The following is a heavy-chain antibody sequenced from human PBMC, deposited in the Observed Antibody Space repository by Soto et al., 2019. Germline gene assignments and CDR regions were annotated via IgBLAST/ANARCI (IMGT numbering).Heavy chain of an antibody. CDR1: GSTFTRYS. CDR3: ARESEDLTSNFDY. V-gene: IGHV3-21*06. Sequence: GGSLRLSCAASGSTFTRYSMNWVRQAPGKGLEWVSSISSTTNYIYYGDSMKGRFTISRDNAKNSLYLEMNSLRAEDTAVYYCARESEDLTSNFDYWGQGTLVTVSS. CDR2: ISSTTNYI. J-gene: IGHJ4*02.